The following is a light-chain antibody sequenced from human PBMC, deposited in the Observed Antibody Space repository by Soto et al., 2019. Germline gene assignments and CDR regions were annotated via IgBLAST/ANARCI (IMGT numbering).Light chain of an antibody. V-gene: IGLV1-47*01. CDR2: RNN. CDR3: ATWDESLRGVV. Sequence: QSVLPQPPSATGTPGQRGIISCSGSVSNIGSNHVSWYQQLPGTAHKFLIYRNNRRPSGVPDRFSASKSGTSSSLANSGLRSEDEANYYCATWDESLRGVVFVVGTKLPVL. CDR1: VSNIGSNH. J-gene: IGLJ2*01.